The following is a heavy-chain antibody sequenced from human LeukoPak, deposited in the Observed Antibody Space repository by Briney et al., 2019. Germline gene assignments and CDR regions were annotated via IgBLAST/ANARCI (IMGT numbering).Heavy chain of an antibody. Sequence: GGSLRLSCAVSGFTLTYAWMNWVRQAPGKGLEWVSYISSSTSTIYYADSVKGRFTISRDNVKTSLYLQMNSLTDEDTAVYYCVRGWREFYFEYWGQGNLVTVSS. D-gene: IGHD3-3*01. V-gene: IGHV3-48*02. CDR3: VRGWREFYFEY. CDR1: GFTLTYAW. J-gene: IGHJ4*02. CDR2: ISSSTSTI.